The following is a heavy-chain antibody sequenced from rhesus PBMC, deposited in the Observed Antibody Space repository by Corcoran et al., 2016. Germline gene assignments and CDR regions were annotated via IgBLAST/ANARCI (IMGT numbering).Heavy chain of an antibody. CDR1: GFTCSFSA. V-gene: IGHV3-136*01. D-gene: IGHD4-29*01. CDR2: FSYSGKTI. CDR3: ARHDYAV. J-gene: IGHJ4*01. Sequence: EVRLVESGGGLVQPGGSLRLSWTASGFTCSFSAMGWGRQAPGKGLEWVSYFSYSGKTIYYPDSVKGRFTISRDNAKNSLSLQMSSLRADDTAVYYCARHDYAVWGQGVLVTVSS.